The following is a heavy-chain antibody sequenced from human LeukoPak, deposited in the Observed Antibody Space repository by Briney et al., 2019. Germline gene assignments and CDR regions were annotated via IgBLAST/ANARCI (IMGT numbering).Heavy chain of an antibody. Sequence: SETLSLTCTVSGGSISSYYWSWIRQPPGKGLEWIGYIYHSGSTNYNPSLKSRVTISVDTSKNQFSLKLSSVTAADTAVYYCAREGVEYSDYDSSGLYYFDYWGQGTLVTVSS. D-gene: IGHD3-22*01. V-gene: IGHV4-59*01. CDR1: GGSISSYY. CDR3: AREGVEYSDYDSSGLYYFDY. J-gene: IGHJ4*02. CDR2: IYHSGST.